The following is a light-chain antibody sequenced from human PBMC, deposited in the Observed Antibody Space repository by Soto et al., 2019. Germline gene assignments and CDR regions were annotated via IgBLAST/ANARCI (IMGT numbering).Light chain of an antibody. CDR3: SSYAGSNNPVI. Sequence: QSALTQPPSASGSPGQSVTISCTGTSSDVGGYNYVSWYQQHPGKAPKFMIYEVSKRPSGVPDRFSGSKSGNTASLTVSGLQDDDEADYYCSSYAGSNNPVIFGGGTKLTVL. CDR2: EVS. CDR1: SSDVGGYNY. V-gene: IGLV2-8*01. J-gene: IGLJ2*01.